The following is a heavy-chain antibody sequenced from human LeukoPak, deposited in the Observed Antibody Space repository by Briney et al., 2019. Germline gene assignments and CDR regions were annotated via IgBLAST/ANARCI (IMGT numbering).Heavy chain of an antibody. CDR3: ARVVAAVALRDYHYVDV. CDR2: IYSGEVT. V-gene: IGHV3-53*01. D-gene: IGHD2-15*01. CDR1: GFTVSSRS. Sequence: GGSLRLSCAASGFTVSSRSMNWVRQAPGKGLECVSIIYSGEVTSYADSVKGRFTISRDSGTNTLFLQMDNLRADDTAVYYRARVVAAVALRDYHYVDVWGKGTTVTVSS. J-gene: IGHJ6*03.